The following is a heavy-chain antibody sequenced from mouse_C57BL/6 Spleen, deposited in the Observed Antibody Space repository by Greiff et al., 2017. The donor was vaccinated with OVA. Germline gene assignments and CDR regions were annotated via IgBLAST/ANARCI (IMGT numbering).Heavy chain of an antibody. D-gene: IGHD1-1*01. Sequence: VQLQQPGAELVKPGASVKMSCKASGYTFTSYWITWVKQRPGQGLEWIGDIYPGSGSTNYNEKFKSKATLTVDTSSSTAYMQLSSLTSEDSAVYYCAKMYYYGSSYVRAMDYWGQGTSVTVSS. J-gene: IGHJ4*01. CDR1: GYTFTSYW. CDR3: AKMYYYGSSYVRAMDY. V-gene: IGHV1-55*01. CDR2: IYPGSGST.